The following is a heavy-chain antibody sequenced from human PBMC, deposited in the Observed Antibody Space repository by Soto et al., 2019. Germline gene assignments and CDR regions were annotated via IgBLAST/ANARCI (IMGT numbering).Heavy chain of an antibody. CDR2: ISSSSSTI. D-gene: IGHD2-2*01. CDR1: GFTFSSYS. J-gene: IGHJ6*02. CDR3: ARQPAAKNYYGMDV. Sequence: HPGGSLRLSCAASGFTFSSYSMNWVRQAPGKGLEWVSYISSSSSTIYYADSVKGRFTISRDNAKNSLYLQMNSLRDEDTAVYYCARQPAAKNYYGMDVWGQGTTVTVSS. V-gene: IGHV3-48*02.